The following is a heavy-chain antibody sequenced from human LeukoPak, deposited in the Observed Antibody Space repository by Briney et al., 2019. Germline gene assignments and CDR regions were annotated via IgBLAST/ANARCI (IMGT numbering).Heavy chain of an antibody. J-gene: IGHJ4*02. Sequence: GGSLRLSCAASGFTFSSYAMSWVRQAPGKGLEWVSAISGSGGSTYYADSVKGRFTISRDNSKNTLYLQMNSLRAEDTAAYYCAKGIFGSGSGDYWGQGTLVTVSS. D-gene: IGHD3-10*01. CDR2: ISGSGGST. CDR3: AKGIFGSGSGDY. V-gene: IGHV3-23*01. CDR1: GFTFSSYA.